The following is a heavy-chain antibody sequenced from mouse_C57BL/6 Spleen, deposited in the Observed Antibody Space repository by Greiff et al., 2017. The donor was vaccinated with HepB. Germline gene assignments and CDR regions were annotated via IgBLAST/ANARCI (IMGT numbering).Heavy chain of an antibody. CDR3: ARGDYGSSIYAMDY. J-gene: IGHJ4*01. CDR2: IHPNSGST. D-gene: IGHD1-1*01. V-gene: IGHV1-64*01. Sequence: QLQQPGAELVKPGASVKLSCKASGYTFTSYWMHWVKQRPGQGLEWIGMIHPNSGSTNYNEKFKSKATLTVDKSSSTAYMQLSSLTSEDSAVYYCARGDYGSSIYAMDYWGQGTSVTVSS. CDR1: GYTFTSYW.